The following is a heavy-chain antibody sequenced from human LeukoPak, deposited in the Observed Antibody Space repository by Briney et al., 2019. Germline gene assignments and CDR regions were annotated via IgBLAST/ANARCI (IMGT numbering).Heavy chain of an antibody. CDR1: GFTFSDYY. V-gene: IGHV3-11*03. Sequence: GGSLRLSCANSGFTFSDYYMSWIRQAPGKGLEWVSYISGSSTYTNYADSVKGRFTISRDNAKNSLHLQMHSLRAEDTAVYYCARRRNSSSWYSFDYWGQGTLVTVSS. D-gene: IGHD6-13*01. CDR2: ISGSSTYT. J-gene: IGHJ4*02. CDR3: ARRRNSSSWYSFDY.